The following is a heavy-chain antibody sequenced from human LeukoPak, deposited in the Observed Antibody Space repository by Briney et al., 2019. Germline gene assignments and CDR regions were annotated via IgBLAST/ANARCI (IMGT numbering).Heavy chain of an antibody. Sequence: QPGGSLRLSCAASGFTFSSYWMSWVRQAPGKGLEWVANIKQDGSEKYYVDSVKGRFTISRDNAKNSLYLQMNSLRAEDTAVYYCARIIVVGTATNSAPKYFRHWGQAPWSPSPQ. J-gene: IGHJ1*01. D-gene: IGHD2-21*02. CDR3: ARIIVVGTATNSAPKYFRH. V-gene: IGHV3-7*01. CDR2: IKQDGSEK. CDR1: GFTFSSYW.